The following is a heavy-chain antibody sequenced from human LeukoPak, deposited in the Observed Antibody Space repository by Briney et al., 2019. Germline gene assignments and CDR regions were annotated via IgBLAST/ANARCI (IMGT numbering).Heavy chain of an antibody. CDR3: ASGSGYDPPYYFDY. J-gene: IGHJ4*02. CDR1: GGSISSYY. CDR2: IYYSGGT. D-gene: IGHD5-12*01. Sequence: SETLSLTCTVSGGSISSYYWSWIRQPPGKGLEWIGYIYYSGGTNYNPSLKSRVTISVDTSKNQFSLKLSSVTAADTAVYYCASGSGYDPPYYFDYWGQGTLVTVSS. V-gene: IGHV4-59*08.